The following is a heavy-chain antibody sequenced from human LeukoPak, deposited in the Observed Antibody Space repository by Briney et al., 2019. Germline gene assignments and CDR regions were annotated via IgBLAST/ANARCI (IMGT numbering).Heavy chain of an antibody. CDR3: ARESKTHDGSGYFHDS. Sequence: PSETLSLTCSVSGASIYNYFWSWIRQPAGKGLEWIGRIYTIGSSDYSPSLRSRVTLSLDTSKNQFSLNLYSVTAADTAVYFCARESKTHDGSGYFHDSWGQGTLVTVSS. V-gene: IGHV4-4*07. J-gene: IGHJ4*02. D-gene: IGHD3-22*01. CDR2: IYTIGSS. CDR1: GASIYNYF.